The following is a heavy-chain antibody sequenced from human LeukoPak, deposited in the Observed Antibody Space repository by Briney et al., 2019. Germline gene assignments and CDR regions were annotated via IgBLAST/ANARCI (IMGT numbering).Heavy chain of an antibody. CDR2: INHSGST. CDR1: GGSFSGYY. J-gene: IGHJ3*02. CDR3: AIYGDYALPI. V-gene: IGHV4-34*01. D-gene: IGHD4-17*01. Sequence: PSETLSLTCIVYGGSFSGYYWSWIRQPPGKGLEWIGEINHSGSTNYNPSLKSRVTISLDTSKNQFSLNLSSVTAADTAVYYCAIYGDYALPIWGQGTMDTVSS.